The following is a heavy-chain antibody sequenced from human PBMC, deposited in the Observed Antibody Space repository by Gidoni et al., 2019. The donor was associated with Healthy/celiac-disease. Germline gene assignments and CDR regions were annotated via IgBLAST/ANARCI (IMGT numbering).Heavy chain of an antibody. D-gene: IGHD3-16*01. Sequence: QVQLVQSGAEVKKPGSSVKVSCKASGGTFSSYTISWVRQAPGQGLEWMGRIIPILGIANYAQKFQGRVTITADKSTSTAYMELSSLRSEDTAVYYCALTLGGSRPVMVDYWGQGTLVTVSS. V-gene: IGHV1-69*02. CDR1: GGTFSSYT. CDR3: ALTLGGSRPVMVDY. CDR2: IIPILGIA. J-gene: IGHJ4*02.